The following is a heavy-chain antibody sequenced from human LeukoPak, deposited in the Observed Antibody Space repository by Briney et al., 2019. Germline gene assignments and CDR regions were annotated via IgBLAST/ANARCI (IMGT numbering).Heavy chain of an antibody. J-gene: IGHJ6*03. CDR3: ARDSRAPYYYYYYMDV. CDR1: GYTFTSYD. CDR2: MNPNSGNT. Sequence: ASVKVSCKASGYTFTSYDINWVRQATGQGLEWMGWMNPNSGNTGYAQKFQGRVTITRNTSISTAYMELSSLRSEDTAVYYCARDSRAPYYYYYYMDVWGKGTTVTVSS. V-gene: IGHV1-8*03.